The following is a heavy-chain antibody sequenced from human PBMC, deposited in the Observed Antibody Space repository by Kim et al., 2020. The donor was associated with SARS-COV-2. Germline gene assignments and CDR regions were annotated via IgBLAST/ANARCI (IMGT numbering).Heavy chain of an antibody. Sequence: GESLKISCKGSGYSFTSYWIGWVRQMPGKGLEWMGIIYPGDSDTRYSPSFQGQVTISADKSISTAYLQWSSLKASDTAMYYCASFTQFRDYGDYEVGYWGQGTLVTVSS. CDR2: IYPGDSDT. D-gene: IGHD4-17*01. CDR1: GYSFTSYW. V-gene: IGHV5-51*01. CDR3: ASFTQFRDYGDYEVGY. J-gene: IGHJ4*02.